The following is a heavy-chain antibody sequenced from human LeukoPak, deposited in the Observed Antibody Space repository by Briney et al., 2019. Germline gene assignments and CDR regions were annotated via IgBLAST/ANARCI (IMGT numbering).Heavy chain of an antibody. CDR1: GGSFSGYY. V-gene: IGHV4-34*01. D-gene: IGHD3-22*01. Sequence: PSETLSLTCAVCGGSFSGYYWSWIRQPPGKGLEWIGEINHSGSTNYNPSLKSRVTISVDTSKNQFSLKLSSVTAADTAVYYCARTNYYDSSGYPFYYFDYWGQGTLVTVSS. CDR3: ARTNYYDSSGYPFYYFDY. J-gene: IGHJ4*02. CDR2: INHSGST.